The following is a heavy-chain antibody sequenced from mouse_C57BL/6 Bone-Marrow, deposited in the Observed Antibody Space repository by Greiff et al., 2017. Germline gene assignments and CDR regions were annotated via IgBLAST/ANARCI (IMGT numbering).Heavy chain of an antibody. V-gene: IGHV5-17*01. CDR2: ISSGSSTI. D-gene: IGHD1-1*01. CDR1: GFTFSDYG. Sequence: EVKLMESGGGLVKPGGSLKLSCAASGFTFSDYGMHWVRQAPEKGLVWVAYISSGSSTIYYADTVKGRFTISRDNAKNTLFLQMTSLRSEDTAMYYCARTHYYYGSRRAMDYWGQGTSVTVSS. CDR3: ARTHYYYGSRRAMDY. J-gene: IGHJ4*01.